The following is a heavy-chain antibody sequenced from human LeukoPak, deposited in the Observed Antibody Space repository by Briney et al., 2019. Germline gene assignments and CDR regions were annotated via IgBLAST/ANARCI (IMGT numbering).Heavy chain of an antibody. CDR1: GFTVSTNY. CDR2: IYSGGNT. CDR3: ARFVDTEYFDY. D-gene: IGHD5-18*01. V-gene: IGHV3-66*01. Sequence: PGGSLRLSCAASGFTVSTNYMSWVRQAPGKGLEWVSVIYSGGNTYYADSVKGRFTISRDNSKNTLYLQMNSLRAEDTAVYYCARFVDTEYFDYWGQGTLVTVSS. J-gene: IGHJ4*02.